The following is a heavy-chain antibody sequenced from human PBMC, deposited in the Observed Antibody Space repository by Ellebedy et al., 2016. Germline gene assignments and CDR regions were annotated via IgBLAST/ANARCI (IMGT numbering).Heavy chain of an antibody. J-gene: IGHJ3*02. Sequence: GESLKISCRGSGYTFSSYWIGWVRQMPGQGLEWMGIIYPGDSDTRYSPSFQGQVTTSADKSTSTAYLQWRSLKASDTAMYYCARRQLDPRSPWFGAFDIWGQGTMVTVSS. CDR3: ARRQLDPRSPWFGAFDI. CDR1: GYTFSSYW. V-gene: IGHV5-51*01. CDR2: IYPGDSDT. D-gene: IGHD3-10*01.